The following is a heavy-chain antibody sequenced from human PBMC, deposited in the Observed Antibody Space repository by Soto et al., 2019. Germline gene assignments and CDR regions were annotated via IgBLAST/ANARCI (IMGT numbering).Heavy chain of an antibody. CDR1: GGTFSSYA. V-gene: IGHV1-69*06. J-gene: IGHJ2*01. CDR3: ARDRENRIAVAGTRVWYFDL. Sequence: QVQLVQSRAEVKKPGSSVKVSCKASGGTFSSYAISWVRQAPGQGLEWMGGIIPIFGTANYAQKFQGRVTITADKSTSTAYMELSSLRSEDTAVYYCARDRENRIAVAGTRVWYFDLWGRGTLVTVSS. D-gene: IGHD6-19*01. CDR2: IIPIFGTA.